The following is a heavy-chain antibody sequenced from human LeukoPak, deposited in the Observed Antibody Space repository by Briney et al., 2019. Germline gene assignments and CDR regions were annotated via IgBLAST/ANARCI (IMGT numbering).Heavy chain of an antibody. CDR1: GYTFTGYY. CDR2: IIPIFGTA. CDR3: ARVGYNEYFQH. D-gene: IGHD5-18*01. V-gene: IGHV1-69*06. Sequence: SVKVSCKASGYTFTGYYMHWVRQAPGQGLEWMGGIIPIFGTANYAQKFQGRVTITADKSTSTAYMELSSLRSEDTAVYYCARVGYNEYFQHWGQGTLVTVSS. J-gene: IGHJ1*01.